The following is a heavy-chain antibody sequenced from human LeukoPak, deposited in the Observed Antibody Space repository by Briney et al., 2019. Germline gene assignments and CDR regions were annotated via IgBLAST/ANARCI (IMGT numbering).Heavy chain of an antibody. J-gene: IGHJ4*02. CDR1: GGAISSGGYY. CDR2: MFYSGGT. V-gene: IGHV4-31*03. Sequence: SQTLSLTCTVSGGAISSGGYYWSWIRQHPAKGPEWIGHMFYSGGTYYNPSLKSRVSMSVDTSQNHFSPKLTSVTAADTAVYYCARGDPLRYWGQGIRVTVSS. CDR3: ARGDPLRY. D-gene: IGHD3-16*02.